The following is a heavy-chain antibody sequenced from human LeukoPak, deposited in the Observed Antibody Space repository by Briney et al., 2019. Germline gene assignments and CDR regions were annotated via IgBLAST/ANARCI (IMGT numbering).Heavy chain of an antibody. V-gene: IGHV4-34*01. D-gene: IGHD1-1*01. Sequence: SETLSLTCAVYGGSFSGYYWSWIRQPPGKRLEWIGEINHSGSTNYNPSLKSRVTISVDTSKNQFSLKLSSVTAADTAVYYCARGSWYDVGYFDYWGQGTPVTVSS. CDR2: INHSGST. J-gene: IGHJ4*02. CDR3: ARGSWYDVGYFDY. CDR1: GGSFSGYY.